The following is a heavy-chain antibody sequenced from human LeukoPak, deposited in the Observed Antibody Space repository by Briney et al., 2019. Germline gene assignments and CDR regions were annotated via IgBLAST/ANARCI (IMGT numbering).Heavy chain of an antibody. CDR2: ISNSGSTK. V-gene: IGHV3-48*03. Sequence: GGSLRLSCAASGFTFSSYEMNWIRQAPGKGLEWISYISNSGSTKYYADSVKGRFTISRDNAKNSLYLQMNSLRAEDTAVYYCARVGSTMTSFNGWFDLCGQGSLVTVSS. J-gene: IGHJ5*02. D-gene: IGHD5/OR15-5a*01. CDR3: ARVGSTMTSFNGWFDL. CDR1: GFTFSSYE.